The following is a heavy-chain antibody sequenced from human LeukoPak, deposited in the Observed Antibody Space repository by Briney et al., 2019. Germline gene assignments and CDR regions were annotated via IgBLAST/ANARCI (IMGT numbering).Heavy chain of an antibody. D-gene: IGHD2-2*01. CDR3: ARGGVIPGDIVVVPAASYYMDA. V-gene: IGHV1-2*02. CDR2: INPNSGGT. CDR1: GYTFTGYY. J-gene: IGHJ6*03. Sequence: ASVKVSCKASGYTFTGYYMHWVRQAPGQGLEWMGWINPNSGGTNYAQKFQGRVTMTRDTSISTAYMELSRLRSDDTAVYYCARGGVIPGDIVVVPAASYYMDAWGKGTTVTVSS.